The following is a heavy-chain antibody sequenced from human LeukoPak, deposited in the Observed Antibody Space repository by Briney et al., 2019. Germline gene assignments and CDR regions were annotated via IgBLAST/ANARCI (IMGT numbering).Heavy chain of an antibody. CDR2: ISSGSSYI. V-gene: IGHV3-21*06. CDR3: ARGAQIVVTPAAQARPGPSGVDY. Sequence: GGSLRLSCAASGFTFSSYSINWVRQAPGKWLEWVSTISSGSSYIYYADSVKGRFTISRDNAKNSLDLQMSSLRAEDTAVYYCARGAQIVVTPAAQARPGPSGVDYWGQGTLVTVSS. J-gene: IGHJ4*02. D-gene: IGHD2-2*01. CDR1: GFTFSSYS.